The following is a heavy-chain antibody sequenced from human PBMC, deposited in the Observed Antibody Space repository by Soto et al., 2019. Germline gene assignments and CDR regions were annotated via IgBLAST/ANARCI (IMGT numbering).Heavy chain of an antibody. J-gene: IGHJ4*02. Sequence: QLQLVQSGTEVKEPGSSVKVSCKASGGTFSTSSFVWVRQVPGQGLEWMGGIIPIFTRTNFEQKFQGRVTFSADESTRTTYMELRSLTSEDTAIYYWARDVVRSTAGDYWGQGTLVTVSS. D-gene: IGHD2-15*01. V-gene: IGHV1-69*01. CDR3: ARDVVRSTAGDY. CDR1: GGTFSTSS. CDR2: IIPIFTRT.